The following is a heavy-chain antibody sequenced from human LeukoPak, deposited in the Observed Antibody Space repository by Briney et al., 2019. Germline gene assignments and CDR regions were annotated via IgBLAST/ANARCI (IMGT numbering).Heavy chain of an antibody. CDR1: RFTFSNYW. Sequence: PGRSLRLFCAASRFTFSNYWMNWVRQLPGKGLEWLANIKQDGSVISYMDSVKGRFSVSRDNSKNSLFLQMNSLRVEDTAVYYCARDVERDSWPDYWGQGTLVTVSS. J-gene: IGHJ4*02. D-gene: IGHD2-15*01. CDR3: ARDVERDSWPDY. V-gene: IGHV3-7*01. CDR2: IKQDGSVI.